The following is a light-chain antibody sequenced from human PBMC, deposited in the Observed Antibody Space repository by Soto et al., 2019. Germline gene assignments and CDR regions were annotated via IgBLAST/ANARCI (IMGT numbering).Light chain of an antibody. J-gene: IGLJ3*02. V-gene: IGLV2-14*01. CDR3: SSYTSSSTLV. CDR1: SSDVGAYNF. CDR2: EVT. Sequence: QSALTQPASVSGSPGQSITISCTGSSSDVGAYNFVSWYQQYPGKAPKLMIFEVTKRPSGVSDRFSGSKSANTASLTISGLLAEDEANYYCSSYTSSSTLVFGGGTKLTVL.